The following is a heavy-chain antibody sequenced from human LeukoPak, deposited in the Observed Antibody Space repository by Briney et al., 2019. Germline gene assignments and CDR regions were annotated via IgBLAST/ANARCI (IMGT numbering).Heavy chain of an antibody. J-gene: IGHJ4*02. D-gene: IGHD2-15*01. Sequence: GGSLRLSCTASGFTFSDYAVNWVRQAPGKGLEWVAFIRSKAYGGTTEYAASVKGRFTFSRDDSKSIAYLQMNNLKTEDTAVYYCTRDGGFLYYPDYWGQGALVTVSS. CDR3: TRDGGFLYYPDY. CDR1: GFTFSDYA. CDR2: IRSKAYGGTT. V-gene: IGHV3-49*04.